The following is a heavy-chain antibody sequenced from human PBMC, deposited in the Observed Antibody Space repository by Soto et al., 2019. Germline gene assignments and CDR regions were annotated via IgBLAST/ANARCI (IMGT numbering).Heavy chain of an antibody. Sequence: SVQVSCTASGYPFTGYYMHWVRQAPGQGPEWMGWINPNSGGTNYAQKFQGWVTMTRDTSISTAYMELSRLRTDDTAVYYWARGGWRVVVTPTPNGDFESWGNGSRVTVS. V-gene: IGHV1-2*04. CDR3: ARGGWRVVVTPTPNGDFES. D-gene: IGHD2-21*02. J-gene: IGHJ6*03. CDR2: INPNSGGT. CDR1: GYPFTGYY.